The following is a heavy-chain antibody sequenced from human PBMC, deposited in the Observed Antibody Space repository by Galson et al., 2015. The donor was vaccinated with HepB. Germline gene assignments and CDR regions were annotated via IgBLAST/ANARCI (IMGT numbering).Heavy chain of an antibody. V-gene: IGHV2-5*02. J-gene: IGHJ5*02. Sequence: PALVKPPQTLTLTCTSSGFSLSISGVGVGWIRQPPGKALEWLALIYWDDDKRYSPSLKSRLTITKDTSKNQVVLTMTNMDPVDTGTYYCARAPSHYDILTGYNRPLNWFDPWGQGTLVTVSS. CDR2: IYWDDDK. D-gene: IGHD3-9*01. CDR1: GFSLSISGVG. CDR3: ARAPSHYDILTGYNRPLNWFDP.